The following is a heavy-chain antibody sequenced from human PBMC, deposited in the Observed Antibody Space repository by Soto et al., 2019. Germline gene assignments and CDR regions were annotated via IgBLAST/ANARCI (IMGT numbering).Heavy chain of an antibody. D-gene: IGHD5-12*01. CDR2: IIPILGIA. CDR1: GYTFTDNG. J-gene: IGHJ3*02. CDR3: ARDPMEYSGYDYLLEDDAFDI. V-gene: IGHV1-69*04. Sequence: ASVKVSCKASGYTFTDNGVSWMRQAPGQGLEWMGRIIPILGIANYAQKFQGRVTITADKSTSRAYMELSSLRSEDTAVYYCARDPMEYSGYDYLLEDDAFDIWGQGTMVTVSS.